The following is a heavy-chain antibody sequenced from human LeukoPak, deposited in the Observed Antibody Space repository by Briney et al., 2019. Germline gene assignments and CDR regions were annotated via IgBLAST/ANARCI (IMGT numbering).Heavy chain of an antibody. CDR1: GFTFDDYA. CDR2: ISWNSGSI. J-gene: IGHJ6*02. CDR3: AKEAPYYDFWSGYRPAHGMDV. V-gene: IGHV3-9*01. Sequence: GGSLRLSCAASGFTFDDYAMHWVRQAPGKGLEWVSGISWNSGSIGYADSVKGRFTISRDNAKNSLCLQMNSLRAEDTALYYCAKEAPYYDFWSGYRPAHGMDVWGQGTTVTVSS. D-gene: IGHD3-3*01.